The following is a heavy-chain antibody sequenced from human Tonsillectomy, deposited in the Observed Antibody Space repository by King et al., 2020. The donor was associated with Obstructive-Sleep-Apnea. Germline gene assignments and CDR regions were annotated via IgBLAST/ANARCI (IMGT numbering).Heavy chain of an antibody. CDR3: AREGDIVVVPAANMDV. V-gene: IGHV4-39*07. J-gene: IGHJ6*02. D-gene: IGHD2-2*01. CDR2: IYYIGGP. Sequence: QLQLQESGPVLVKPSETLSLTCTGSGGSISSSSDYWGWIRQPPGKGLEWIGSIYYIGGPYYITSLKSRVTISVDTSKNQFALKLSYVTAADTAVYYCAREGDIVVVPAANMDVWGQGTTVTVSS. CDR1: GGSISSSSDY.